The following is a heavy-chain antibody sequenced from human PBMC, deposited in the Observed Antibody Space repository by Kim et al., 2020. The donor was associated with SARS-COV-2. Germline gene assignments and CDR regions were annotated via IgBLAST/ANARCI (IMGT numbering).Heavy chain of an antibody. D-gene: IGHD3-22*01. CDR2: VYHSGTT. V-gene: IGHV4-39*01. J-gene: IGHJ4*02. CDR3: ARLPHDSSGYVDC. Sequence: SETLSLTCTVSGDSISSSFNYWVWIRQPPGKGLEWLGSVYHSGTTYDSPSLKSRVTVSVDTSKNEFSLKVTSVTAADTAVYFCARLPHDSSGYVDCWGQGIRVTVSS. CDR1: GDSISSSFNY.